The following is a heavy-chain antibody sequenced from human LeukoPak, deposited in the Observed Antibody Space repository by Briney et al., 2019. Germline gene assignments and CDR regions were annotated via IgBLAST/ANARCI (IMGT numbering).Heavy chain of an antibody. CDR2: ISSSSYI. V-gene: IGHV3-21*01. D-gene: IGHD4-17*01. Sequence: GGSLRLSCAASGFTFSSYSMNWARQAPGKGLEGVSSISSSSYIYYADSVKGRFTIARDNAKNSLYLQMNSLRAEDTAVYYCAIDDYGDYEGVEYWGQGTLVTVSS. CDR3: AIDDYGDYEGVEY. CDR1: GFTFSSYS. J-gene: IGHJ4*02.